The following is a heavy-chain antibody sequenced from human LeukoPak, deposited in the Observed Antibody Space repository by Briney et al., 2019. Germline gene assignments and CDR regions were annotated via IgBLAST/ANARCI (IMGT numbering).Heavy chain of an antibody. J-gene: IGHJ1*01. D-gene: IGHD2-2*01. CDR3: AKAWAYCSSTSCPLQH. Sequence: GGSLRLSCAASGFTFSSYGMHWVRQAPGKGLEWVAFIRCDGSNKYYADSVKGRFTISRDNSKNTLYFQMNSLRAEDTAVYYCAKAWAYCSSTSCPLQHWGQGTLVTVSS. CDR1: GFTFSSYG. CDR2: IRCDGSNK. V-gene: IGHV3-30*02.